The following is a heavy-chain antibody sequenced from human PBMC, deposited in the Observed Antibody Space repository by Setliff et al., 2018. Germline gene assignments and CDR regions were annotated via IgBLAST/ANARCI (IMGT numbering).Heavy chain of an antibody. J-gene: IGHJ1*01. D-gene: IGHD6-13*01. CDR2: INWSGGGT. CDR1: GFTFSSFW. Sequence: AGGSLRLSCAASGFTFSSFWMSWVRQTPGKGLEWVSGINWSGGGTGYADSVKGRFTISRDNAKNSLYLQMNSLRAEDTALYYCARGGIAATAPNGLWGQGTLVTVSS. V-gene: IGHV3-20*04. CDR3: ARGGIAATAPNGL.